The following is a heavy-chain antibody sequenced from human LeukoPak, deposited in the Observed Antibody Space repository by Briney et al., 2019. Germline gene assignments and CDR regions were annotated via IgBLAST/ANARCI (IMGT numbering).Heavy chain of an antibody. D-gene: IGHD1-26*01. CDR3: VANSGSYQVFDY. CDR2: ITGSSSTI. Sequence: GGSLRLSCAASGFTFSSYTMNWVRQAPGKGLEWVSYITGSSSTIYYADSVKGRFTISRDNARNSLFLQMNSLRAEDTVVYYCVANSGSYQVFDYWGQGTLVTVSS. CDR1: GFTFSSYT. V-gene: IGHV3-48*04. J-gene: IGHJ4*02.